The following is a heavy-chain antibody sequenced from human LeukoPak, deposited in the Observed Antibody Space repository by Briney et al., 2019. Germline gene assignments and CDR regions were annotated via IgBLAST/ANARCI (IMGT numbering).Heavy chain of an antibody. J-gene: IGHJ5*02. CDR3: ARAGLGYCSSTSCYPWFDP. CDR2: IYYSGST. V-gene: IGHV4-30-4*01. CDR1: GGSISSGDYY. D-gene: IGHD2-2*01. Sequence: SETLSPTCTVSGGSISSGDYYWSWIRQPPGKGLEWIGYIYYSGSTYYNPSLKSRVTISVDTSKNQFSLKLSSVTAADTAVYYCARAGLGYCSSTSCYPWFDPWGQGTLVTVSS.